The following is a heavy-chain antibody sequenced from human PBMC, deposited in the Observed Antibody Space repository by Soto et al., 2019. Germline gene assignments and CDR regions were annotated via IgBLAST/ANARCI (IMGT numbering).Heavy chain of an antibody. D-gene: IGHD3-10*01. Sequence: PSETLSLTCAVYGGSFSGYYWSWIRQPPGKGLEWIGEINHSGSTNYNPSLKSRVTISVDTSKNQFSLKLSSVTAADTAVYYCARGSGTMVRGVRRYYFDYWGQGTLVTAPQ. CDR2: INHSGST. V-gene: IGHV4-34*01. CDR3: ARGSGTMVRGVRRYYFDY. CDR1: GGSFSGYY. J-gene: IGHJ4*02.